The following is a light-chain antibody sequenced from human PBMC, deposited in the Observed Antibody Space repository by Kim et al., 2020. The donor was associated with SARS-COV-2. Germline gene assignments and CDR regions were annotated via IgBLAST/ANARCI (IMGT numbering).Light chain of an antibody. Sequence: GKTVRFTCQGGSLRSYYASWYQQKPGQAPVLVIYGKNNRPSGIPDRFSGSSSGNTASLTITGAQAEDEADYYCNSRDSSGNHLEVFGGGTQLTVL. CDR2: GKN. CDR1: SLRSYY. CDR3: NSRDSSGNHLEV. J-gene: IGLJ2*01. V-gene: IGLV3-19*01.